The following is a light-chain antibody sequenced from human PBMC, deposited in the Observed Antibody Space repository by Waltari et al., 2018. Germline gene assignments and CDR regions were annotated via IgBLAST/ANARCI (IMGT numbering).Light chain of an antibody. CDR1: NSDVGAYNY. CDR3: SSYAHNNHFV. V-gene: IGLV2-8*01. J-gene: IGLJ1*01. Sequence: QSVLTQPPSATGSPGQSVTISCTGTNSDVGAYNYVSWYQQHPGNVPKLLIYEVTKRPSGVPDRFSGSKSGNTASLTVSGRQADDEADYYCSSYAHNNHFVFGTGTKVTVL. CDR2: EVT.